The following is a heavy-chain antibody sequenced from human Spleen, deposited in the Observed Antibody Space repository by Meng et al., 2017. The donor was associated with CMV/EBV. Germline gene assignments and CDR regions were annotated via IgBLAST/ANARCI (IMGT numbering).Heavy chain of an antibody. V-gene: IGHV3-21*01. D-gene: IGHD2-2*01. CDR3: GRDLDCSTGTCRGDY. J-gene: IGHJ4*02. CDR1: GFTFSECS. CDR2: ITSSSSYI. Sequence: GESLKISCAASGFTFSECSMTWVRQAPGKGLEWISSITSSSSYIEYADSVRGRFTISRDNAKNSLYLQMSSPRVDDTAVYYCGRDLDCSTGTCRGDYWGQGTLVTVSS.